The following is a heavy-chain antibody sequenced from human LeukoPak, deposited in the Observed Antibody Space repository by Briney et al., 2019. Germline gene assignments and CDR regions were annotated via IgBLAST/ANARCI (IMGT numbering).Heavy chain of an antibody. CDR1: GFTFRSYD. V-gene: IGHV3-30*19. D-gene: IGHD2/OR15-2a*01. CDR3: ATTQSSLYYYYYYMDV. CDR2: VSYDGSNK. Sequence: PGGSLRLSCLGSGFTFRSYDMHWVRQAPGKGLEWVAVVSYDGSNKYYADSVKGRFTISRDNSKNTLYLQMNSLRAEDTALYYCATTQSSLYYYYYYMDVWGKGTTVTVSS. J-gene: IGHJ6*03.